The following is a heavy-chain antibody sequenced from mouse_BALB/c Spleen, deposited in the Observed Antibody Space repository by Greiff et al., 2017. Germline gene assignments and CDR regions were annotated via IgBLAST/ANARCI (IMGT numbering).Heavy chain of an antibody. CDR3: ARLIYYDYDDAMDY. D-gene: IGHD2-4*01. CDR1: GYTFTSYY. CDR2: IYPGNVNT. V-gene: IGHV1S56*01. Sequence: VQLQQSGPELVKPGASVRISCKASGYTFTSYYIHWVKQRPGQGLEWIGWIYPGNVNTKYNEKFKGKATLTADKSSSTAYMQLSSLTSEDSAVYFCARLIYYDYDDAMDYWGQGTSVTVSS. J-gene: IGHJ4*01.